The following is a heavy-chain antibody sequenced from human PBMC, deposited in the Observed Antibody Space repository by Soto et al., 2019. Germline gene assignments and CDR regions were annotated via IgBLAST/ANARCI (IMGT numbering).Heavy chain of an antibody. Sequence: GGSLRLSCVVSGLTFSDYGFHWVRQAPGKGLDWVAAISYDGSFVYYADSVRGRFTISRDNSRNTLDLQMNTLRREDTAVYYCAKERGRNRNFAMDVWGQGTSVTVSS. CDR1: GLTFSDYG. D-gene: IGHD1-1*01. V-gene: IGHV3-30*18. CDR3: AKERGRNRNFAMDV. J-gene: IGHJ6*02. CDR2: ISYDGSFV.